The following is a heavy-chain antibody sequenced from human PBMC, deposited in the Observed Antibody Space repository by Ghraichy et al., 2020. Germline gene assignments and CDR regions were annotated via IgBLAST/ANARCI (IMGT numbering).Heavy chain of an antibody. CDR3: AHSAYYYDSSGYWSAAFDY. J-gene: IGHJ4*02. CDR1: GFSLSTSGVG. CDR2: IYWDDDK. Sequence: SGPTLVKPTQTLTLTCTFSGFSLSTSGVGVGWIRQPPGKALEWLALIYWDDDKRYSPSLKSRLTITKDTSKNQVVLTMTNMDPVDTATYYCAHSAYYYDSSGYWSAAFDYWGQGTLVTVSS. V-gene: IGHV2-5*02. D-gene: IGHD3-22*01.